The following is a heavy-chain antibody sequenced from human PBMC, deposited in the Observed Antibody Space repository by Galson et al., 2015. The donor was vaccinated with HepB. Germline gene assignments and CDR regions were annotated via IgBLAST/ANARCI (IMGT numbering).Heavy chain of an antibody. Sequence: TLSLTCTVSGGSISSGSYYWSWIRQPAGKGLEWIGRIYTSGSTNYNPSLKSRVTMSVDTSKNQFSLKLSSVTAADTAVYYCARPLTTVTTWGWVYWGQGTLVTVSS. D-gene: IGHD4-17*01. CDR3: ARPLTTVTTWGWVY. J-gene: IGHJ4*02. CDR1: GGSISSGSYY. V-gene: IGHV4-61*02. CDR2: IYTSGST.